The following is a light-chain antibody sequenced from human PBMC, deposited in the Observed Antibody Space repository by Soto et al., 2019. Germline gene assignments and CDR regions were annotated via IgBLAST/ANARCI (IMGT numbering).Light chain of an antibody. V-gene: IGKV3-15*01. CDR2: GAS. CDR3: QQDGSSPYT. CDR1: QNIGNK. J-gene: IGKJ2*01. Sequence: VMTQSPTALFASXXATAKLYCRASQNIGNKVGWYQQKPGQAPRLLIYGASTRATDIPARFTGSGSGTEFTLTISRLEPEDFAVYYCQQDGSSPYTVGLGTKVDIK.